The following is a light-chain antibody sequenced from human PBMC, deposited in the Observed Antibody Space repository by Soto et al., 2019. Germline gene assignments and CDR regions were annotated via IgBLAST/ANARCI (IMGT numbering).Light chain of an antibody. CDR3: CSYAGNSLWV. CDR2: DVS. Sequence: QSALTQPRSVCGSPGQSVTISCNGTSSDVGGYNYVSWYQQHPGKAPKLVIYDVSKRPSGDPDRFSGSKSGNTASLTISGLQAEDEADYYCCSYAGNSLWVFGGGTKVTVL. CDR1: SSDVGGYNY. J-gene: IGLJ3*02. V-gene: IGLV2-11*01.